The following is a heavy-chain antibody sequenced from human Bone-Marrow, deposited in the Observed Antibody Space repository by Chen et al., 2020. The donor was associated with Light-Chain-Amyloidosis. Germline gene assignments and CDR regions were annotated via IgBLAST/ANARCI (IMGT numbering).Heavy chain of an antibody. D-gene: IGHD3-10*01. CDR1: GGSIRSSSYS. J-gene: IGHJ4*02. Sequence: QLQLQESGPGLVKPSETLSLTCAVSGGSIRSSSYSWGWIRQPPGKGLEWIGSIYYSGSTNYNPSLKSRVTISVDTFKNQFSLKLSSVTAADTAVYYCERASYGSGSYYTPFDYWGQGTLVTVSS. CDR2: IYYSGST. CDR3: ERASYGSGSYYTPFDY. V-gene: IGHV4-39*01.